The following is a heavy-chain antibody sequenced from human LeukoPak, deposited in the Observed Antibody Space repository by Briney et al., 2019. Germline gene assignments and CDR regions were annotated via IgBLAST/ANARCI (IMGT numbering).Heavy chain of an antibody. D-gene: IGHD3-22*01. V-gene: IGHV5-51*01. CDR3: ARRQGWDFDSSCYDFDY. Sequence: GESLKISCKASGCSFTGKWIVWVRQLPAKRLEWMGIFYPGDSDTKYSPSFQGQITISADKSINTAYLQWSSLKDSDTAIYYCARRQGWDFDSSCYDFDYWGQGTLVTVSS. CDR1: GCSFTGKW. J-gene: IGHJ4*02. CDR2: FYPGDSDT.